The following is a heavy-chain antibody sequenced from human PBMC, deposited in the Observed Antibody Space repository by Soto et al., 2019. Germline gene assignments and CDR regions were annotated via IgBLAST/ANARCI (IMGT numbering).Heavy chain of an antibody. CDR3: AKSPGGLDGYNSDYYGMDV. D-gene: IGHD5-12*01. CDR1: GLTFSTYA. V-gene: IGHV3-23*01. J-gene: IGHJ6*02. Sequence: EVHLLESGGDLVQPGGSLRLSCTASGLTFSTYAMSWVRQAPGKGLEWVSAIGGSGTGGRTYYADSVKGRFTISRDNSKNTVYLXMXXXRXXXXXXYYXAKSPGGLDGYNSDYYGMDVWGQGTTV. CDR2: IGGSGTGGRT.